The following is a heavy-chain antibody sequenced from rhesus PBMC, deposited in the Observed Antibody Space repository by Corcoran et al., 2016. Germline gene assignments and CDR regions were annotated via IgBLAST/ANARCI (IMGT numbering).Heavy chain of an antibody. Sequence: QVQLQESGPGLVKPSETLSPTFAVSGASISSYWGSWFRQPPGKGLEWIGEINGNSGSTYYNPSLKSRVTISKDASKNQFSLKLSSVTAADTAVYYCARLTTLYYFDYWGQGVLVTVSS. D-gene: IGHD4-11*01. V-gene: IGHV4-80*01. J-gene: IGHJ4*01. CDR1: GASISSYW. CDR3: ARLTTLYYFDY. CDR2: INGNSGST.